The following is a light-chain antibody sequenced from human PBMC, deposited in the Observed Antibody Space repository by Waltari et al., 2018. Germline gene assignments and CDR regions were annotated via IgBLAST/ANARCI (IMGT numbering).Light chain of an antibody. Sequence: EMLMTQFPATLSVSPGERATLSCRASQSVSSKLAWYQQRPGQAPRLLIYDASTRATGIPARFSGSGSGTDFTLTISSLQSEDFAVYYCQQYNNWPGTFGRGTKMEIK. J-gene: IGKJ1*01. CDR2: DAS. V-gene: IGKV3-15*01. CDR1: QSVSSK. CDR3: QQYNNWPGT.